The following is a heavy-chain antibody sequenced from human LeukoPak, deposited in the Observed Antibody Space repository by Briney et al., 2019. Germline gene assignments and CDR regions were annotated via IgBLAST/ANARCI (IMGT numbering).Heavy chain of an antibody. D-gene: IGHD6-19*01. CDR3: ARGVIRWLVRVPHGPIDY. J-gene: IGHJ4*02. V-gene: IGHV4-39*07. Sequence: PSETLSLTCTVSGGSISSSSYYWGWIRQPPGKGLEWIGSIYYSGSTYYDPSLKSRVTISVDTSKNQFSLKLSSVTAADTAVYYCARGVIRWLVRVPHGPIDYWGQGTLVTVSS. CDR1: GGSISSSSYY. CDR2: IYYSGST.